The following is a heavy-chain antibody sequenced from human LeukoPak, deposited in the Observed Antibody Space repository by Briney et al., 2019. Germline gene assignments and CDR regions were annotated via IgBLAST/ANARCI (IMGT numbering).Heavy chain of an antibody. Sequence: ASVKVSCKASGYAFTSCDINWVRQATGQGLEWMGWMNPNSGNTGYGQSFQGRITMTSDISIGTAYMDLSNLTSEDTAIYYCTRGSSGRRDNWGQGTLVTVSA. CDR2: MNPNSGNT. CDR1: GYAFTSCD. J-gene: IGHJ4*02. D-gene: IGHD6-19*01. V-gene: IGHV1-8*01. CDR3: TRGSSGRRDN.